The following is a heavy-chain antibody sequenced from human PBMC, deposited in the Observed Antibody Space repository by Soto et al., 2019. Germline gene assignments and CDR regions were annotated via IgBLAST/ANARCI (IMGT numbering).Heavy chain of an antibody. V-gene: IGHV1-69*02. D-gene: IGHD2-2*01. CDR3: ASGPWNIVVVPAAPFDP. CDR1: VGTFSSYT. J-gene: IGHJ5*02. CDR2: IIPILGIA. Sequence: SVKVSCKASVGTFSSYTISWVRQAPGQGLEWMGRIIPILGIANYAQKFQGRVTITADKSTSTAYMELSSLRSEDTAVYYCASGPWNIVVVPAAPFDPWGQGTLVTVSS.